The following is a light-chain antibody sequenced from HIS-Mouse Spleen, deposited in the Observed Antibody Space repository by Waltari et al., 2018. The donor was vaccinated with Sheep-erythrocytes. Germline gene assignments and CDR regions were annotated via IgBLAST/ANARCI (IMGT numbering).Light chain of an antibody. J-gene: IGLJ1*01. V-gene: IGLV1-44*01. CDR1: SSNIGSNT. Sequence: QSVLTQPPSASGTPGQRLTISCSGSSSNIGSNTVNWYQQLPGTAPKLLIYSNKQRPAGVPDRFSGSKSGTSASLAISGLQSEDEADYYCAAWDDSLNGYVFGTGTKVTVL. CDR2: SNK. CDR3: AAWDDSLNGYV.